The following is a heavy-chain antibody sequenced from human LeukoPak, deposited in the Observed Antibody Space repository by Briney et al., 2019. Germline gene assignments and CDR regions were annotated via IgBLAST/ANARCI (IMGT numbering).Heavy chain of an antibody. J-gene: IGHJ4*02. V-gene: IGHV1-69*13. CDR1: GGTFSSYA. CDR3: ASSYCSSTSCQRAFDY. CDR2: IIPIFGTA. D-gene: IGHD2-2*01. Sequence: SVKVSCKAPGGTFSSYAISWVRQAPGQGLEWMGGIIPIFGTANYAQKFQGRVTITADESTSTAYMELSSLRSEDTAVYYCASSYCSSTSCQRAFDYWGQGTLVTVSS.